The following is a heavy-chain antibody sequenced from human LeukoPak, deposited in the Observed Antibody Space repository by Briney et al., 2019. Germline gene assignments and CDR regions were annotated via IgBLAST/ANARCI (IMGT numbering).Heavy chain of an antibody. D-gene: IGHD3-10*01. CDR3: ARTYGSGSYGVY. V-gene: IGHV5-51*01. CDR1: EYSFTNSW. J-gene: IGHJ4*02. CDR2: INAGDSDT. Sequence: GESLKISCKGSEYSFTNSWIGWVRQKPGEGLELMGIINAGDSDTRYSPSFQGQVTISADKSISTAYLQWGSLKASDTAMYYCARTYGSGSYGVYWGQGTLVAVSS.